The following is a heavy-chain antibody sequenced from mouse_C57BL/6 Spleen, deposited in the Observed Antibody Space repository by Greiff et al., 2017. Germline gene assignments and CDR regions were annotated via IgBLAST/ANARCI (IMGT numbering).Heavy chain of an antibody. CDR3: ARRGSSYDDY. V-gene: IGHV1-81*01. CDR1: GYTFTSYG. J-gene: IGHJ2*01. D-gene: IGHD1-1*01. Sequence: QVQLKESGAELARPGASVKLSCKASGYTFTSYGISWVKQRTGQGLEWIGEIYPRSGNTYYNEKFKGKATLTADKSSSTAYMELRSLTSEDSAVYFCARRGSSYDDYWGQGTTLTVSS. CDR2: IYPRSGNT.